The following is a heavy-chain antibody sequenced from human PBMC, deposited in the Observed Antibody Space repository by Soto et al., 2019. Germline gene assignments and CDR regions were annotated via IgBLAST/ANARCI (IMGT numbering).Heavy chain of an antibody. J-gene: IGHJ6*03. CDR2: ISAYNGNT. Sequence: ASVKVSCKASGYTFTSYAISCVRQAPGQGLEWMGWISAYNGNTNYAQKLQGRVTMTTDTSTSTAYMELRSLRSDDTAVYYCVRIGCSSTGCPIPPMGVSWYYMDVWGKGTSVVVYS. D-gene: IGHD2-2*01. V-gene: IGHV1-18*01. CDR3: VRIGCSSTGCPIPPMGVSWYYMDV. CDR1: GYTFTSYA.